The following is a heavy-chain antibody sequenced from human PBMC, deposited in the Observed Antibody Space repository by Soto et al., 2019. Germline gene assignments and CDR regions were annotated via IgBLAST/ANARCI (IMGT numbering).Heavy chain of an antibody. CDR3: ARGLAPYLYSGGGFDY. J-gene: IGHJ4*02. V-gene: IGHV1-69*01. CDR1: GGTFSSYA. Sequence: QVQLVQSGAEVKKPGSSVKVSCKASGGTFSSYAISWVRQAPGQGLEWMGGIIPIFGTANYAQKFQGRVMITADESTRTAYMELSSLRSEDTAVYYGARGLAPYLYSGGGFDYWGQGTLVTVSS. D-gene: IGHD1-26*01. CDR2: IIPIFGTA.